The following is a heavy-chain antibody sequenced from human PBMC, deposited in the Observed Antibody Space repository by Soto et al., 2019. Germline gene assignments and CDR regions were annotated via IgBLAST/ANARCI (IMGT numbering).Heavy chain of an antibody. V-gene: IGHV5-51*01. CDR1: GYSFTSYW. D-gene: IGHD6-13*01. J-gene: IGHJ6*02. CDR3: ARTSAGGKYYYGMDV. CDR2: IYPGDSDT. Sequence: GESLKISCKGSGYSFTSYWIGWVRQKPGKGLEWMGIIYPGDSDTRYSPSFQGQVTISADKSISTAYLQWSSLKASDTAMYYCARTSAGGKYYYGMDVWGQGTTVTVSS.